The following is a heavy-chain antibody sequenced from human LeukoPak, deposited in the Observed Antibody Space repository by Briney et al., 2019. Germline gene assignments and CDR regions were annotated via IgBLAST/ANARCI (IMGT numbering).Heavy chain of an antibody. CDR3: AKDSAAIGDYGMDV. V-gene: IGHV3-43*02. D-gene: IGHD2-2*02. CDR1: GFTFDDYA. Sequence: GGSLRLSCAASGFTFDDYAMHWVRQAPGKGLEWVSLISGDGGSTYYADSVKGRFTISRDISKNSLYLQMNSLRTEDTALYYCAKDSAAIGDYGMDVWGQGTTVTVSS. J-gene: IGHJ6*02. CDR2: ISGDGGST.